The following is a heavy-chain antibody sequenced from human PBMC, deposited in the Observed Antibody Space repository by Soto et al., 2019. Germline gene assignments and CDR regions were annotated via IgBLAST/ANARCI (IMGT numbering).Heavy chain of an antibody. D-gene: IGHD3-22*01. J-gene: IGHJ3*02. CDR2: ISGSGGST. V-gene: IGHV3-23*01. CDR3: AKTRITMIVLSLGYAFDI. Sequence: EVQLLESGGGLVQPGGSLRLSCAASGFTLSSYAMSWVRQAPGKGLEWVSAISGSGGSTYYADSVKGRFTISRDNSKNTLYLQMNSLRAEDTAVYYCAKTRITMIVLSLGYAFDIWGQGTMVTVSS. CDR1: GFTLSSYA.